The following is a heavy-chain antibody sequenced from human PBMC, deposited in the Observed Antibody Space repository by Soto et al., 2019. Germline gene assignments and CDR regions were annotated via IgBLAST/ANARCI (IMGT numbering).Heavy chain of an antibody. CDR1: GFTFSSYA. V-gene: IGHV3-23*01. CDR2: ITGSGSTT. D-gene: IGHD3-16*01. Sequence: EVQLLESGGGLVQPGGSLRLSCAASGFTFSSYAMSWVRQAPGKGLEWVSVITGSGSTTYYADSVKGRFTISRDNSKKTLYLQMTSLKAGEPAVIYGRKGGGALGYWGQGTLVTVSS. J-gene: IGHJ4*02. CDR3: RKGGGALGY.